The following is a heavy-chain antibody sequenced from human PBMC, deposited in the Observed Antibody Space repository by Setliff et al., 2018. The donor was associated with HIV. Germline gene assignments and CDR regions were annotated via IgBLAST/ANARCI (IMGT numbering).Heavy chain of an antibody. CDR3: ARLRINDF. V-gene: IGHV3-11*04. CDR1: GFYFSDYY. Sequence: GGSLRLSCAAPGFYFSDYYMSWIRQAPGKGLEWVAFISSSGDTIYYAESVKGRFTISRDNPENSLFLQMNSLRVEDTAVYYCARLRINDFWGQGTPVTVSS. J-gene: IGHJ4*02. CDR2: ISSSGDTI.